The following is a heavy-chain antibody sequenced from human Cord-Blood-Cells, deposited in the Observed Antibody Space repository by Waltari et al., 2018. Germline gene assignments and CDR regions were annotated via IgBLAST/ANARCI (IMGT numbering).Heavy chain of an antibody. D-gene: IGHD5-12*01. CDR2: ISSSGSTI. J-gene: IGHJ3*02. Sequence: EVQLVESGGGLVQPGGSLRLSCAASGFTFSSYEMNWVRQVPGKGLEWVSYISSSGSTIYYADSVKGRFTISRDNAKNSLYLQMNSLRAEDTAVYYCASLDIVATIGPDAFDIWGQGTMVTVSS. V-gene: IGHV3-48*03. CDR3: ASLDIVATIGPDAFDI. CDR1: GFTFSSYE.